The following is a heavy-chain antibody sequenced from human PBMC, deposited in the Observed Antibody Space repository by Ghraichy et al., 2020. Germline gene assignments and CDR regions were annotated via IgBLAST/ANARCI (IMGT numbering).Heavy chain of an antibody. J-gene: IGHJ4*02. V-gene: IGHV4-31*03. CDR1: GGSISSGGYY. CDR3: ARVRPGIAAAGTIDY. CDR2: IYYSGST. Sequence: SETLSLTCTVSGGSISSGGYYWSWIRQHPGKGLEWIGYIYYSGSTYYNPSLKSRVTISVDTSKNQFSLKLSSVTAADTAVYYCARVRPGIAAAGTIDYWGQGTLVTVSS. D-gene: IGHD6-13*01.